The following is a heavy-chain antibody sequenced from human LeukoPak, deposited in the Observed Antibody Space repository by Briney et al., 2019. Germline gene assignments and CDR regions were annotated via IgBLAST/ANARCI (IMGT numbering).Heavy chain of an antibody. CDR2: FNWDGGST. J-gene: IGHJ4*02. CDR3: AKGDVDSPMKFYH. Sequence: GGSLTLPCTASGFIFEDFTVHWVRQVRGRGLEWVSLFNWDGGSTHYADCVQGRFTIYRDNSKNSLYLQMDSLTTEDTAFYYCAKGDVDSPMKFYHWGQGTLVSVSS. CDR1: GFIFEDFT. D-gene: IGHD5-12*01. V-gene: IGHV3-43*01.